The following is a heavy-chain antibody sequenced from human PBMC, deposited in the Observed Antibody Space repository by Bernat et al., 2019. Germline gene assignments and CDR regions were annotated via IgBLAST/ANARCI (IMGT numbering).Heavy chain of an antibody. CDR1: GFPFKNTW. CDR3: TTEGDIVAGVAAAGRR. D-gene: IGHD2-15*01. Sequence: EVQLVESGGGLVKPGGSLRLSCAASGFPFKNTWMTWVRQAPGKGLEWVGRIKSKTDGGTADYAAPVKGRFTISRDDSENKLFLQMNSIKTEDTAVYYCTTEGDIVAGVAAAGRRWGQGTVVTVSS. CDR2: IKSKTDGGTA. V-gene: IGHV3-15*01. J-gene: IGHJ4*02.